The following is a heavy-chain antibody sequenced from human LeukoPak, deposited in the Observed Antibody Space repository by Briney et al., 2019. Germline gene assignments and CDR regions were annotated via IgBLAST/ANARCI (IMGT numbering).Heavy chain of an antibody. CDR2: MKQDGSEK. CDR3: AELGITMIGGV. D-gene: IGHD3-10*02. Sequence: GGSLRLSCAASGFTFSSYGMHWVRQAPGKGLEWVAIMKQDGSEKYYVDSVKGRFTISRDNAKNSLYLQMNSLRAEDTAVYYCAELGITMIGGVWGKGTTVTISS. V-gene: IGHV3-7*01. CDR1: GFTFSSYG. J-gene: IGHJ6*04.